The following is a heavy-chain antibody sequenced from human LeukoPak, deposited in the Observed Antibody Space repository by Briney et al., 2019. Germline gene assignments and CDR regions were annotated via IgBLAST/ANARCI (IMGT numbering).Heavy chain of an antibody. Sequence: PGGSLRLSCAVSGFTFSSYAMSWVRQAPGKGLEWVSTISASGANTYYADSVKGRFTISRDSSKNTLFLQMNSLRAGDTAIYYCAKDDGTGTYFGHFDYWGQGTLVTVSS. CDR1: GFTFSSYA. J-gene: IGHJ4*02. CDR3: AKDDGTGTYFGHFDY. CDR2: ISASGANT. D-gene: IGHD3-10*01. V-gene: IGHV3-23*01.